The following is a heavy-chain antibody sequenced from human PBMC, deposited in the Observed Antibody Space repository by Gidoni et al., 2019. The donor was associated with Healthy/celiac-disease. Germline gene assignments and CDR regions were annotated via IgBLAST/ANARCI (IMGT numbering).Heavy chain of an antibody. D-gene: IGHD2-15*01. Sequence: EVQLVESGGGVVQPGGSLRLSGAAAGFTASSNYMSWVRQAQGKGLGLVSVIYSGGCTYYADSVQCRFTISRANSKNTLYLQMNSLRAEDTAVYYCARDLYLCSGGSCYRGGWFDPWGQGTLVTVSS. CDR1: GFTASSNY. V-gene: IGHV3-66*01. CDR3: ARDLYLCSGGSCYRGGWFDP. J-gene: IGHJ5*02. CDR2: IYSGGCT.